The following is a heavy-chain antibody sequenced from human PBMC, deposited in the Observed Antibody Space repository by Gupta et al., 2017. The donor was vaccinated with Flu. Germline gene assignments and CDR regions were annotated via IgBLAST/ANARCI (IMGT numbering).Heavy chain of an antibody. V-gene: IGHV3-7*01. CDR3: ARHTFHAIDY. CDR2: KKQAEDER. Sequence: GLNFTGHWMTGRRQAPGKGMVWVANKKQAEDERDSVDAVRGRLHISRANAEKSRYLQMNSLQAADTATYYCARHTFHAIDYWGQGILVTVSS. CDR1: GLNFTGHW. J-gene: IGHJ4*02.